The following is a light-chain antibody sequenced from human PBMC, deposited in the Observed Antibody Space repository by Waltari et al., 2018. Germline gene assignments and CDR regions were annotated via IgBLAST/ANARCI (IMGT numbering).Light chain of an antibody. CDR3: QQYNGYSGT. V-gene: IGKV1-5*01. CDR1: QNISRW. Sequence: DIQMTQPPSTLSASVGDSVTITCRASQNISRWLAWYQHKPGKAPKLLIYAASSLQNGVPSRFSGSGSDTEFTLTISSLQPDDFATYYCQQYNGYSGTFGQGTKVEIK. CDR2: AAS. J-gene: IGKJ1*01.